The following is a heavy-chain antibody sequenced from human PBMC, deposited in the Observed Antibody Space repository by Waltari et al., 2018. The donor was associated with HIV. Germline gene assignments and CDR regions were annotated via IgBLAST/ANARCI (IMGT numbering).Heavy chain of an antibody. V-gene: IGHV3-74*01. Sequence: EVQLEESGGASVQPGGSLRLSCAASGFSISRDWMHWVRQTPGKGLVWVSRMNEDGNRIDYAGSVRGRFTSSRDSAKNTLFLQMNSLRDEDTAMYYCIRDMFGEYDYWGQGALVTVSS. D-gene: IGHD3-10*02. CDR3: IRDMFGEYDY. CDR2: MNEDGNRI. CDR1: GFSISRDW. J-gene: IGHJ4*02.